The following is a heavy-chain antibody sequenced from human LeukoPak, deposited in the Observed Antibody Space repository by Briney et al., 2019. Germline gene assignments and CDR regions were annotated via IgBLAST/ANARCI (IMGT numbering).Heavy chain of an antibody. D-gene: IGHD2-2*02. J-gene: IGHJ5*02. CDR3: ARESETILGYCSSTSCDRGGFDP. CDR2: IYHSGST. V-gene: IGHV4-39*07. Sequence: SETLSLTCTVSGGSISSSSYYWGWIRQPPGKGLEWIGYIYHSGSTYYNPSLKSRVTISVDRSKNQFSLKLSSVTAADTAVYYCARESETILGYCSSTSCDRGGFDPWGQGTLVTVSS. CDR1: GGSISSSSYY.